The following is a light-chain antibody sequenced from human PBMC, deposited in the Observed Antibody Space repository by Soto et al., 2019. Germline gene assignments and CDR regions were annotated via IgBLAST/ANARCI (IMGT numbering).Light chain of an antibody. Sequence: QSALTQPASVSGSPGQSITISCTGTSSDIGSYNLVSWYQQHPGKAPKVIIYEGDERPSGVSNRFSGSKSGNTASLTISGLQAEDEADYCCCSYAGSMTWVFGGGTKLTVL. V-gene: IGLV2-23*01. J-gene: IGLJ3*02. CDR1: SSDIGSYNL. CDR2: EGD. CDR3: CSYAGSMTWV.